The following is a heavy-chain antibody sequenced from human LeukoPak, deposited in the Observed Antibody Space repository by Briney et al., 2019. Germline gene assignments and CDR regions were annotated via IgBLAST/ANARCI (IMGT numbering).Heavy chain of an antibody. J-gene: IGHJ5*02. Sequence: SETLSLTCTVSGGSISSYYWSWIRQPPGKGLEWIGYIYYSGSTNYNPSLKSRVTISVDTSKNQFSLKLSSVTAADTAVYYCAKGSGPPWFDPWGQGILVTVSS. V-gene: IGHV4-59*01. CDR1: GGSISSYY. CDR2: IYYSGST. D-gene: IGHD2-8*02. CDR3: AKGSGPPWFDP.